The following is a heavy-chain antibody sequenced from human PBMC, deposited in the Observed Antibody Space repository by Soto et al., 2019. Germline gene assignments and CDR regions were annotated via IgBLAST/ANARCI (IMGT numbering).Heavy chain of an antibody. CDR3: AKGLPEDVGGFDY. Sequence: EVQLLESGGGLVQPGGSLRLSCTASGFPFSSYAMSWVRQAPGKGLEWVSAISGSGGSTYYADSVKGRFTISRDNSKNTLDLPMYSLGGADTALYYCAKGLPEDVGGFDYWGQGTLVTVSS. CDR2: ISGSGGST. J-gene: IGHJ4*02. D-gene: IGHD3-10*02. V-gene: IGHV3-23*01. CDR1: GFPFSSYA.